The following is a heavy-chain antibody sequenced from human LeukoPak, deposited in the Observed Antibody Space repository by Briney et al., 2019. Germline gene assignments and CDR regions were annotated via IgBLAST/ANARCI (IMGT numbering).Heavy chain of an antibody. CDR1: GFTFNNFA. Sequence: GRSLRLSCAASGFTFNNFAMSWVRQAPGKGLQWVSAISGSGGSTYYADSARGRFTISRDNSKNTLYLQMNNLRAEDTALYYCAKDVTDISGAFHIWGQGTMVTVSS. CDR3: AKDVTDISGAFHI. D-gene: IGHD5-12*01. J-gene: IGHJ3*02. CDR2: ISGSGGST. V-gene: IGHV3-23*01.